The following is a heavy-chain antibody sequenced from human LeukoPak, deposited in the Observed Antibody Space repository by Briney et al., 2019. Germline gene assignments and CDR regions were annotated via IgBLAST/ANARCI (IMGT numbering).Heavy chain of an antibody. CDR3: ARVAMRPSYGDCVNWFDP. J-gene: IGHJ5*02. Sequence: ASVKVSCKASGYTFTSYYMHWVRQAPGQGLEWMGIINPSGGSTSYAQKFQGRVTMTRDTSTSTVYMELSSLGSEDTAVYYCARVAMRPSYGDCVNWFDPWGQGTLVTVSS. D-gene: IGHD4-17*01. CDR2: INPSGGST. V-gene: IGHV1-46*01. CDR1: GYTFTSYY.